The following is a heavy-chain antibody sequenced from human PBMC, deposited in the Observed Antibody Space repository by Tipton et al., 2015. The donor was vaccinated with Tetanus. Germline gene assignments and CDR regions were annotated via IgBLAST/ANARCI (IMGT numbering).Heavy chain of an antibody. CDR1: GGSFSGYY. V-gene: IGHV4-34*01. D-gene: IGHD6-19*01. Sequence: GLVKPSETLSLTCAVYGGSFSGYYWSWIRQPPGKGLEWIGEINHSGSTNHNPSLKSRVTISVDTPKNHFALKLSSVTAADTAVYYCARGYSSGWYPSYWYFDLWGRGTLVTVSS. CDR3: ARGYSSGWYPSYWYFDL. J-gene: IGHJ2*01. CDR2: INHSGST.